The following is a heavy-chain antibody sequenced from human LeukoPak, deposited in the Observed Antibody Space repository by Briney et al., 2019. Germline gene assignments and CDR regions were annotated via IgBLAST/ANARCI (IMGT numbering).Heavy chain of an antibody. CDR3: ARLFPLMVRGVSDAFDI. D-gene: IGHD3-10*01. CDR2: IFYSGRT. Sequence: SETLSLTCSVSGDSINSSNYYWGWIRQPPGKGLEWIGSIFYSGRTYYNPSLKSRVTISVDTSKYQFSLKLSSVTAADTAVYYCARLFPLMVRGVSDAFDIWGQGTMVTVSS. V-gene: IGHV4-39*01. J-gene: IGHJ3*02. CDR1: GDSINSSNYY.